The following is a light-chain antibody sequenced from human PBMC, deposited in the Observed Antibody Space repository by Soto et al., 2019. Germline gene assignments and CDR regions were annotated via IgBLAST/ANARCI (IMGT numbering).Light chain of an antibody. CDR2: GAS. V-gene: IGKV3-20*01. Sequence: EIVLTQSPGTLSLSPGERATLSCRASQSVSSSYLAWYQQKPGQAPTLLIYGASSRATGIPDRVSGSGSGTGFTLTISRLGPEDFAVYYCQQYGSSPWTFGQGTKVEIK. CDR1: QSVSSSY. CDR3: QQYGSSPWT. J-gene: IGKJ1*01.